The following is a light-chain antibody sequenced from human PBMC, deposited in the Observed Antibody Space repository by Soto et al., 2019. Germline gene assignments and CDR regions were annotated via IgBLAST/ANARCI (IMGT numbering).Light chain of an antibody. V-gene: IGKV3-15*01. CDR3: QHYNNWLGT. Sequence: EVVMTQSPALVSVSPGERVTLSCRASQSVISSLAWYQQKLGQAPRLLIYGASTRATGIPARFSGSGSGTEFFLNISSLQSEDSAIYYCQHYNNWLGTFGGGTKV. CDR2: GAS. CDR1: QSVISS. J-gene: IGKJ4*01.